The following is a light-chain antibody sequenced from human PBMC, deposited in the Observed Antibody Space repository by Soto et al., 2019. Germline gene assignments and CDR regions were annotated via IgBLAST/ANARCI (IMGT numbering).Light chain of an antibody. J-gene: IGKJ1*01. CDR2: KIS. CDR1: KSVVHSEGNTY. CDR3: MQRTHYPRT. Sequence: DVVLTQAALSSPVTLGQPASISCRSSKSVVHSEGNTYLSWLQQRPGQPPRLLIDKISNQLRGVPDRFSGSGAGTDFTLKISRVEAEDFGVYYCMQRTHYPRTFGHGTPVEIK. V-gene: IGKV2-24*01.